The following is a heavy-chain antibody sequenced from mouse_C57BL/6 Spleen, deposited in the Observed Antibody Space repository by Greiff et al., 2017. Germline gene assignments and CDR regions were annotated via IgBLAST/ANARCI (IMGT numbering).Heavy chain of an antibody. D-gene: IGHD2-4*01. CDR2: ISDGGSYT. CDR1: GFTFSSYA. Sequence: EVHLVESGGGLVKPGASLKLSCAASGFTFSSYAMSWVRQTPEQRLEWVATISDGGSYTYYPDNVKGRFTISRDNAKNNLYLQMSHLKSEDTAMYYCARDYDYARYWYFDVWGTGTTVTVSS. V-gene: IGHV5-4*01. CDR3: ARDYDYARYWYFDV. J-gene: IGHJ1*03.